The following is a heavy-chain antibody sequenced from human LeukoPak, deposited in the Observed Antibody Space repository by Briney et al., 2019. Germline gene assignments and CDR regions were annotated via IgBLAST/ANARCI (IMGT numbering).Heavy chain of an antibody. CDR3: ARPKYSSSLAFDY. CDR2: IYPGDSDT. V-gene: IGHV5-51*01. CDR1: GNTFTTSL. Sequence: GESLKISRKDSGNTFTTSLIVWVRQMPGKGLEWMGIIYPGDSDTKYSPSFQGQVTISADKSISTAYLQWSSLKASDTAIYYCARPKYSSSLAFDYWGQGTPVTVSS. J-gene: IGHJ4*02. D-gene: IGHD6-6*01.